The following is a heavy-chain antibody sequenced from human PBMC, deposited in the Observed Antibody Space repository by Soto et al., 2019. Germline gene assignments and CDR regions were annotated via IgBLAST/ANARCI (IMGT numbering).Heavy chain of an antibody. Sequence: SVKVSCKASGGTFSSYAISWVRQAPGQGLEWMGGIIPIFGTANYAQKFQGRVTITADESTSTAYMELSRLRSDDTAVYYCARESGGATATLDYYYFYMDVWGTGTTVTVSS. J-gene: IGHJ6*03. V-gene: IGHV1-69*13. CDR1: GGTFSSYA. D-gene: IGHD5-12*01. CDR2: IIPIFGTA. CDR3: ARESGGATATLDYYYFYMDV.